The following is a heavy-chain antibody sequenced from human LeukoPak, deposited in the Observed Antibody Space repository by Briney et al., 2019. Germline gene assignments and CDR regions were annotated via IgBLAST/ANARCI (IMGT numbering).Heavy chain of an antibody. D-gene: IGHD2-2*01. Sequence: SETLSLTCGVSGGSVINTNWWTWVRQPPGKGLEWIGEVHLDGRTNYNPSLESRLTMSVDVSENQVSLKLTSVTAADTAVYYCARVLGYCSSTNCYDWYFDLWGRGTLVTVSS. CDR2: VHLDGRT. CDR3: ARVLGYCSSTNCYDWYFDL. V-gene: IGHV4-4*02. CDR1: GGSVINTNW. J-gene: IGHJ2*01.